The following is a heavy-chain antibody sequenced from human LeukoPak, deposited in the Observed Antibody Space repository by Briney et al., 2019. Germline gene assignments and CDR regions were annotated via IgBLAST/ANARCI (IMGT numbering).Heavy chain of an antibody. CDR2: ISSSSNYI. D-gene: IGHD4-17*01. J-gene: IGHJ4*02. Sequence: GGSLRLSCAASGFTFSSYNMNWVRQAPEKGLEWVSSISSSSNYIYYADSVKGRFTISRDNAKNSLYLQMHSLRAEDSALYYCARENDGDYYFDYWGQGTLVTVSS. CDR3: ARENDGDYYFDY. CDR1: GFTFSSYN. V-gene: IGHV3-21*01.